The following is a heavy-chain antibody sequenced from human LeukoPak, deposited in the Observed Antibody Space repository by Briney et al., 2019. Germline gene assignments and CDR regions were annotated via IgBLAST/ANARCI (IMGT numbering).Heavy chain of an antibody. CDR3: AREAHDSSGYYYFQDY. CDR1: GGSISSGSYY. V-gene: IGHV4-61*01. Sequence: KASETLSLTCTVSGGSISSGSYYWSWIRQPPGKGLEWIGYIYYSGNTNYNPSLKSRVTISVDTSKNQFSLKVRSVTAADTAVYYCAREAHDSSGYYYFQDYWGQGTLVTVSS. CDR2: IYYSGNT. J-gene: IGHJ4*02. D-gene: IGHD3-22*01.